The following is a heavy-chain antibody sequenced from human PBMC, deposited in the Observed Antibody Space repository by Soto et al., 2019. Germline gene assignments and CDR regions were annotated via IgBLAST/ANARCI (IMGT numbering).Heavy chain of an antibody. D-gene: IGHD3-10*01. Sequence: ASVKVSCKASGYTFTSYGISWVRQAPGQGLEWMGWISAYNGNTNYAQKLQGRVTMTTDTSTSTAYMELSSLRSDDTAVYYCARVSAPLTMVRGVMGWFDPWGQGTLVTVSS. CDR2: ISAYNGNT. V-gene: IGHV1-18*01. CDR3: ARVSAPLTMVRGVMGWFDP. J-gene: IGHJ5*02. CDR1: GYTFTSYG.